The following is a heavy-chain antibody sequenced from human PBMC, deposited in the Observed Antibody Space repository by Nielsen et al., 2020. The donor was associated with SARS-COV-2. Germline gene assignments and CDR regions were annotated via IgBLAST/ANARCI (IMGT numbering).Heavy chain of an antibody. Sequence: SETLSLTCAVYGGSFSGYYWSWIRQPPGKGLEWIGYIYYSGSTYYNPSLKSRVTISVDTSKNQFSLKLSSVTAADTALCYCARERVGGITIFGVVTRYGMDVWGQGTTVTVSS. V-gene: IGHV4-30-4*08. CDR2: IYYSGST. CDR1: GGSFSGYY. D-gene: IGHD3-3*01. J-gene: IGHJ6*02. CDR3: ARERVGGITIFGVVTRYGMDV.